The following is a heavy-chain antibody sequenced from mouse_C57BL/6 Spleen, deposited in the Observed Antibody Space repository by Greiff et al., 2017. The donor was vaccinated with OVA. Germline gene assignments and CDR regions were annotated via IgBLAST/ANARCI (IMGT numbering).Heavy chain of an antibody. CDR3: ARDGSGYRFAY. V-gene: IGHV14-3*01. Sequence: VQLQQSVAELVRPGASVKLSCTASGFNIKNTYMHWVKQRPEQGLEWIGRIYPANGNTTYAPKFQGEATLTADTSSNTAYLQLSSLASEDAAIYCCARDGSGYRFAYWGQGTLVTVSA. CDR2: IYPANGNT. CDR1: GFNIKNTY. J-gene: IGHJ3*01. D-gene: IGHD3-2*02.